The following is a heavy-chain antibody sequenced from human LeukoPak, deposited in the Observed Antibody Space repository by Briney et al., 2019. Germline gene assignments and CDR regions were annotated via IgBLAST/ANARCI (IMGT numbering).Heavy chain of an antibody. CDR3: ARSYQHDSGTYRPVDY. J-gene: IGHJ4*02. V-gene: IGHV3-7*01. D-gene: IGHD3-16*02. CDR1: GFIFSNYW. Sequence: PGGSLRLSCATSGFIFSNYWMSWVRQAPGKGLEWVANIKQDGSETYYVDSVKGRFTISRDDAKNSLYLQMNSLRAEDTAVYYCARSYQHDSGTYRPVDYWGQGTLVSVSS. CDR2: IKQDGSET.